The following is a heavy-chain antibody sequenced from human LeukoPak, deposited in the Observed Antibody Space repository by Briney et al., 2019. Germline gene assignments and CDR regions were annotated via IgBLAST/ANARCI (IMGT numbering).Heavy chain of an antibody. CDR1: GYTFTGYY. J-gene: IGHJ4*02. CDR2: INPNSGGT. CDR3: ARGGYCSGGSCYYDY. V-gene: IGHV1-2*04. Sequence: GASVKVSCKASGYTFTGYYMHWVRQAPGQGLEWMGWINPNSGGTNYAQKFQGWVTMTRDTSISTAYMELSRLRSDDTAVYYCARGGYCSGGSCYYDYWGQGTLVTVSS. D-gene: IGHD2-15*01.